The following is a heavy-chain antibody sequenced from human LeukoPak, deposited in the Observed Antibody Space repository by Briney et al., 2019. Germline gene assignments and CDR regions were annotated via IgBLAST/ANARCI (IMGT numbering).Heavy chain of an antibody. CDR2: ITNDGSKK. CDR1: GFTFSRYC. J-gene: IGHJ4*02. D-gene: IGHD3-9*01. V-gene: IGHV3-30*02. CDR3: AKDIKPYYDILTGPFDY. Sequence: GGSLRLSCAASGFTFSRYCMHWVRQAPGEGREWVSYITNDGSKKYYADSVKGRFTISRDNSKNTLYLQMNSLRAEDTAVYYCAKDIKPYYDILTGPFDYWGQGTLVTVSS.